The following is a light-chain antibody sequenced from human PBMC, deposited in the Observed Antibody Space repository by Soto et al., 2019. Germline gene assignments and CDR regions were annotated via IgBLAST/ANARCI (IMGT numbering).Light chain of an antibody. CDR2: EVT. CDR1: SSDVGSYNL. V-gene: IGLV2-14*02. CDR3: SSFAGGGNPVL. J-gene: IGLJ2*01. Sequence: QSVLTQPASVSGSPGQSITISCTGTSSDVGSYNLVSWYQQHPGKAPKVMIYEVTKRPPGVPDRFSGSKSGNTASLTVSGLQAEDEADYYCSSFAGGGNPVLLGGGTKLTVL.